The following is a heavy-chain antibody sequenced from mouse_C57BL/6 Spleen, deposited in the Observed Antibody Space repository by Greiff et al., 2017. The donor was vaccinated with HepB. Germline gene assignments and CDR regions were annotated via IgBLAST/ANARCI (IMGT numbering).Heavy chain of an antibody. D-gene: IGHD4-1*01. Sequence: EVKLVESGPELVKPGASVKISCKASGYTFTDYYMNWVKQSHGKSLEWIGDINPNNGGTSYNQKFKGKATLTVDKSSSTAYMELRSLTSEDSAVYYCASKGELGPFDYWGQGTTLTVSS. CDR2: INPNNGGT. V-gene: IGHV1-26*01. J-gene: IGHJ2*01. CDR1: GYTFTDYY. CDR3: ASKGELGPFDY.